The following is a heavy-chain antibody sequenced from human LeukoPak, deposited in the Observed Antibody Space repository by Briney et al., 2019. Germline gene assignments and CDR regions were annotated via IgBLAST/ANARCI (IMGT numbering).Heavy chain of an antibody. CDR2: ISAYNGNT. J-gene: IGHJ4*02. CDR1: GYTFTSYG. D-gene: IGHD2-2*01. V-gene: IGHV1-18*01. CDR3: ARDSQHRLVPAAMLPCFDY. Sequence: GASVKVSCKASGYTFTSYGISWVRQAPGQGLEWMGWISAYNGNTNYAQKLQGRVTMTTDTSTSTAYMELRSLRSDDTAVYYCARDSQHRLVPAAMLPCFDYWGQGTLVTVSS.